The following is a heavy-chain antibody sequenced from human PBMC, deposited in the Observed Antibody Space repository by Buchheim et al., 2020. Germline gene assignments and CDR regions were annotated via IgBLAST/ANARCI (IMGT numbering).Heavy chain of an antibody. V-gene: IGHV3-30*03. D-gene: IGHD1-26*01. J-gene: IGHJ6*02. Sequence: QVQLVESGGGVVQPGRSLRLSCVASGFTFSSYGMHWVRQAPGKGLEWVAVISYDGSNKYYADSVKGRFTISRDNSKNKLYLQMNSLRAEDTAVYYCARTSGSYYYYGMDVWGQGTT. CDR3: ARTSGSYYYYGMDV. CDR2: ISYDGSNK. CDR1: GFTFSSYG.